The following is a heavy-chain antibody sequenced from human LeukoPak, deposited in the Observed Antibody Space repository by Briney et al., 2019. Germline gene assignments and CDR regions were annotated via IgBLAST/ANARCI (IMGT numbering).Heavy chain of an antibody. V-gene: IGHV3-23*01. CDR3: ARDLSGDWYFDL. Sequence: GGSPRLSCAPSGVTFIIYAMNCVRQAPGKGLEWGSVISVRVEHTYYADSVKGRFTISRDNSNNTPYLQMNSLRAEDAAVYYCARDLSGDWYFDLWGRGTLVTVSS. D-gene: IGHD7-27*01. CDR1: GVTFIIYA. J-gene: IGHJ2*01. CDR2: ISVRVEHT.